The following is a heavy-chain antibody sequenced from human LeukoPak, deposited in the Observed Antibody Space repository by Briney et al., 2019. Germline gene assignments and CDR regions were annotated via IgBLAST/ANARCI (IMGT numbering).Heavy chain of an antibody. CDR1: GFSIRSYF. CDR3: VKSGPQQQSVIRYNSWFDF. CDR2: THYNGKT. Sequence: SETLSRTCSVSGFSIRSYFWSWIRQSPRKGLEWLGYTHYNGKTKYSPSLTSRVTMSVDRSRSKFSLNLRSVNAEDTDISYYVKSGPQQQSVIRYNSWFDFCGQGIVALVSS. D-gene: IGHD1-1*01. V-gene: IGHV4-59*01. J-gene: IGHJ5*01.